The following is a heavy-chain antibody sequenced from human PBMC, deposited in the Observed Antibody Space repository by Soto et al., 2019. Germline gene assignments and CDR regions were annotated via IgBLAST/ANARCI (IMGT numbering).Heavy chain of an antibody. J-gene: IGHJ2*01. CDR2: TYYTGST. V-gene: IGHV4-31*03. Sequence: SETLSLTCTVSGDSISRGGYHWTWIRQHPGKGLEWIGYTYYTGSTYYNPSLKSRVTISEDTSKNQFSLKLSSVTAADTAVYYCARGDSTSTPYWYFDLWGRGTLVTVSS. CDR1: GDSISRGGYH. CDR3: ARGDSTSTPYWYFDL. D-gene: IGHD6-6*01.